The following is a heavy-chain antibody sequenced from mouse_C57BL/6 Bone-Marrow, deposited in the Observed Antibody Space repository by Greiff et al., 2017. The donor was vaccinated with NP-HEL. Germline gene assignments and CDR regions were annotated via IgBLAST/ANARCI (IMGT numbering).Heavy chain of an antibody. D-gene: IGHD1-1*01. V-gene: IGHV1-20*01. CDR3: ASPITTVVDYYAMDY. J-gene: IGHJ4*01. Sequence: EVQLQQSGPELVKPGDSVKISCKASGYSFTGYFMNWVMQSHGKSLEWIGRINPYNGDTFYNQKFKGKATLTVDKSSSTAHMELRSLTSEDSAVYYCASPITTVVDYYAMDYWGQGTSVTVSS. CDR1: GYSFTGYF. CDR2: INPYNGDT.